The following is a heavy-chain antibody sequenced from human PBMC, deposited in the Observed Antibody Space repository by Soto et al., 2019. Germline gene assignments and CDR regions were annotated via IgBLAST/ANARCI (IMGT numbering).Heavy chain of an antibody. V-gene: IGHV3-21*01. CDR2: ISSSSSYI. D-gene: IGHD2-2*02. CDR1: GFTFNSSS. CDR3: ARDSTWNGVVPAAIQYYYYGMDV. Sequence: PAGSMRLSCAASGFTFNSSSMNWVRQAQGKGLEWVSSISSSSSYIYYADSVKGRFTISRDNAKNSLYLQMNSLRAEDTAVYYCARDSTWNGVVPAAIQYYYYGMDVWGQGTTVTVSS. J-gene: IGHJ6*02.